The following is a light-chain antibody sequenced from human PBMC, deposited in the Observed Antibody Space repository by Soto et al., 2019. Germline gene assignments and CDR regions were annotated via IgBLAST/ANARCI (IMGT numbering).Light chain of an antibody. CDR2: GAS. J-gene: IGKJ2*01. Sequence: EIVMTQSPATLSLSPGERATLSCRASQSVSSNLAWYQQKPGQAPRSLIYGASTRATGIPAKFSGSGSGTEFTLTISSLQAADFAVYYCQQYNKWPPYTFGQGTKLEIK. CDR1: QSVSSN. V-gene: IGKV3-15*01. CDR3: QQYNKWPPYT.